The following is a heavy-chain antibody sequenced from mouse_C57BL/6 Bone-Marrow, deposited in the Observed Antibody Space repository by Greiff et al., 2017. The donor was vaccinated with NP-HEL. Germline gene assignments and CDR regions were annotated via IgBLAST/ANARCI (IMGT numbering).Heavy chain of an antibody. Sequence: VQLQQPGAELVKPGASVKLSCKASGYTFTSYWMHWVQQRPGRGLEWIGWIDPNSGGTYYNAKFKSKATLTVAKPSSTAYMQLSSLTSEDSAVYYCARPFYYSNYDFADWGQGTLVTVSA. CDR1: GYTFTSYW. V-gene: IGHV1-72*01. CDR2: IDPNSGGT. CDR3: ARPFYYSNYDFAD. J-gene: IGHJ3*01. D-gene: IGHD2-5*01.